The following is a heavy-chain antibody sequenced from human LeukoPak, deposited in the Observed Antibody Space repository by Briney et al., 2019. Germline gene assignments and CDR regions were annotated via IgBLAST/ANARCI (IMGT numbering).Heavy chain of an antibody. J-gene: IGHJ4*02. V-gene: IGHV3-7*01. CDR3: TRVVKYSFDY. D-gene: IGHD4-11*01. Sequence: GGSLRLSCAASGFTFSTFWMGWVRQAPGKGLEWVANIDQVGSEKYYVDSVKGRFTISRDNAKNSLYLQMSSLSAEDTAVYYCTRVVKYSFDYWGQGTLVTVSS. CDR2: IDQVGSEK. CDR1: GFTFSTFW.